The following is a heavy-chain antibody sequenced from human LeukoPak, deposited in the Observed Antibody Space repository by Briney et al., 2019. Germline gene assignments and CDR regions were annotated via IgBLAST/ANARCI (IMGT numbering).Heavy chain of an antibody. CDR3: ARSEIDDYSRY. V-gene: IGHV4-38-2*02. D-gene: IGHD3-16*01. Sequence: SETLSLTCTVSGYSISSGYHWAWFRPTPGKGLEWLGSIYQDGSTYYNLSLKRRVTLSGDTSKNQFSLKMKTVTVADTAVYYCARSEIDDYSRYWGQGTRVIVSS. CDR2: IYQDGST. J-gene: IGHJ4*02. CDR1: GYSISSGYH.